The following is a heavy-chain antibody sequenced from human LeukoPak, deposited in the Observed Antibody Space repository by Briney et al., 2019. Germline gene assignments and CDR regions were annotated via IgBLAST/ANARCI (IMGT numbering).Heavy chain of an antibody. CDR1: GFTFSSYE. V-gene: IGHV3-48*03. D-gene: IGHD6-13*01. CDR2: ISSSGSTI. Sequence: PGGSLRLSCAASGFTFSSYEMNWVRQAPGKGLEWVSYISSSGSTIYYADSVKGRFTISRDNAKNSLYLQMNSLRAEDTAVYYCASKQKTYYYGMDVWGQGTTVTVSS. CDR3: ASKQKTYYYGMDV. J-gene: IGHJ6*02.